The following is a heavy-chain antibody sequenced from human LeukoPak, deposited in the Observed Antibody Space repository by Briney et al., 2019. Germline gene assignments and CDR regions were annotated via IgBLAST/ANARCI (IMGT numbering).Heavy chain of an antibody. V-gene: IGHV3-21*04. D-gene: IGHD5-18*01. J-gene: IGHJ2*01. CDR1: GFTFSSYS. CDR3: AKDSAAMVPWYFDL. CDR2: ISSSSSYI. Sequence: PGGSLRLSCAASGFTFSSYSMNWVRQAPGKGLEWVSSISSSSSYIYYADSVKGRFTISRDNSKNTLYLQMNSLRAEDTAVYYCAKDSAAMVPWYFDLWGRGTLVTVSS.